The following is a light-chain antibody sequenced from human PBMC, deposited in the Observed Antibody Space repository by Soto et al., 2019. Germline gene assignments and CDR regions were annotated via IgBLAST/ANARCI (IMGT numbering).Light chain of an antibody. V-gene: IGKV1-39*01. Sequence: DIQMTKSPSSLSASVGDRVTITCRASQTISTYFNWYQKKPGKAPKLLIYTTSTLQSGVPPRFSGSGSGTEFTLTISSLQPEDSATYFCQQSYSTPQTCGQGTTVEIK. CDR1: QTISTY. CDR2: TTS. CDR3: QQSYSTPQT. J-gene: IGKJ1*01.